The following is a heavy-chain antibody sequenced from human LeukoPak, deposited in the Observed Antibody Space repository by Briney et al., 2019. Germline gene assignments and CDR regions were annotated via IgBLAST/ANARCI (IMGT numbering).Heavy chain of an antibody. D-gene: IGHD2-15*01. CDR1: GFTFSSYS. Sequence: PGGSLRLSCAASGFTFSSYSMNWVRQAPGKGLEWVSYISSSSSTIYYADSVKGRFTISRDNAKNSLYLQMNSLRAEDTAVYYCARDRCSGGSCYLGYWGQGTLVTVSS. V-gene: IGHV3-48*01. CDR3: ARDRCSGGSCYLGY. J-gene: IGHJ4*02. CDR2: ISSSSSTI.